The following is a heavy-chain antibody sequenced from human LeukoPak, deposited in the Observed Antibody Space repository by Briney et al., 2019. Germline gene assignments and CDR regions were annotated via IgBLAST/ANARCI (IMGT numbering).Heavy chain of an antibody. CDR2: IYPGDSDS. D-gene: IGHD3-10*01. J-gene: IGHJ4*02. CDR1: GYSYTNYW. Sequence: GESLKISCKGSGYSYTNYWIGWVRPVPGKGLEWMGIIYPGDSDSRYSPSFRGQVTISADKSISTAYLQWSSLKASDSAIYYCVRTDYYGSGNFDYWGQGTLVTVSS. CDR3: VRTDYYGSGNFDY. V-gene: IGHV5-51*01.